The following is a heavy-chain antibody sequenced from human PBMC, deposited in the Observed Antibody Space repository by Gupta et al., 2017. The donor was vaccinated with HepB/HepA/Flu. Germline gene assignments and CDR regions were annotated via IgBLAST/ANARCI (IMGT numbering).Heavy chain of an antibody. CDR3: AKDIYVKGATKGSTPDY. Sequence: EVQLVESGGGLVQPGGSLRLSCAASGFTFDDYAMHWIRQTPEKGLEWVSGINWKSDSVVYTDSVKGRFTRSRDNAKNSLYLQMNSLRPEDTALDYCAKDIYVKGATKGSTPDYGGQGILVTVSS. V-gene: IGHV3-9*01. CDR2: INWKSDSV. D-gene: IGHD3-10*02. J-gene: IGHJ4*02. CDR1: GFTFDDYA.